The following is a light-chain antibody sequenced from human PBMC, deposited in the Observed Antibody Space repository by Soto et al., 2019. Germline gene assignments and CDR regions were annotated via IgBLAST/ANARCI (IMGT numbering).Light chain of an antibody. CDR2: WAS. CDR3: QQYNSWPLT. J-gene: IGKJ4*01. V-gene: IGKV4-1*01. CDR1: QSVLYSADNKNY. Sequence: DIVMTQSPDSLAVSLGERGSINCKSSQSVLYSADNKNYLAWYQQKPGQSPKLLIYWASTRESGVPDRFSGSGSGTDFTLTISSLQAEDVAVYYCQQYNSWPLTFGGGTKVDIK.